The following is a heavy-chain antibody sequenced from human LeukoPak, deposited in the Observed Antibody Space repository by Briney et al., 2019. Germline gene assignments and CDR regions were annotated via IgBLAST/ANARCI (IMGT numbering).Heavy chain of an antibody. CDR1: GGSFSGYY. D-gene: IGHD5-18*01. CDR2: INHSGST. V-gene: IGHV4-34*01. CDR3: ARGEYSYGYNYYYYMDV. Sequence: SETLSLTCAVYGGSFSGYYWSWIRQPPGKGLEWIGEINHSGSTNYNPSLKSRVTISVDTSKNQFSLKLSSVTAADTAVYYCARGEYSYGYNYYYYMDVWGKGTTVTVSS. J-gene: IGHJ6*03.